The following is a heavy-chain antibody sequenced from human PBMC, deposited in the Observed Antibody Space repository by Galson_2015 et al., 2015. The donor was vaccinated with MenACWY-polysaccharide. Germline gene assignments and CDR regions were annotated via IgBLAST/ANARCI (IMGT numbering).Heavy chain of an antibody. CDR1: GGSITSYY. CDR3: ARRSLGNWYFDL. CDR2: IHSSGST. J-gene: IGHJ2*01. D-gene: IGHD7-27*01. Sequence: SETLSLTCTVSGGSITSYYWSWIRQPAGKGLEWLGRIHSSGSTTYNPSLKSRGTLSVDTSKNEISLTLNSVTAADTAVYHCARRSLGNWYFDLWGRGTLVPVSS. V-gene: IGHV4-4*07.